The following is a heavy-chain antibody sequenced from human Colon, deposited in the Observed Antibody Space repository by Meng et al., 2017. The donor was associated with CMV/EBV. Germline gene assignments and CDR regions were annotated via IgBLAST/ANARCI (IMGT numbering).Heavy chain of an antibody. J-gene: IGHJ6*02. CDR3: ARERAHSGSYSRVYYYGMDV. V-gene: IGHV1-18*01. D-gene: IGHD1-26*01. Sequence: ASVKVSCKASGYTFTSYGISWVRQAPGQGLEWMGWISAYNGNTNYAQKLQGRVTMTTDTSTSTAYMELRSLRSDDTAVYYCARERAHSGSYSRVYYYGMDVWGQGTTVTVS. CDR1: GYTFTSYG. CDR2: ISAYNGNT.